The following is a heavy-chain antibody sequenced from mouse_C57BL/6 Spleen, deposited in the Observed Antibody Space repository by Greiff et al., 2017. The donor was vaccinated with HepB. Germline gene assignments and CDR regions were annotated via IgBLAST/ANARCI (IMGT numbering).Heavy chain of an antibody. CDR2: IWSGGST. CDR1: GFSLTSYG. CDR3: ARDYGSSPGYFDV. D-gene: IGHD1-1*01. J-gene: IGHJ1*03. Sequence: VMLVESGPGLVQPSQSLSITCTVSGFSLTSYGVHWVRQSPGKGLEWLGVIWSGGSTDYNAAFISRLSISKDNSKSQVFFKMNSLQADDTAIYYCARDYGSSPGYFDVWGTGTTVTVSS. V-gene: IGHV2-2*01.